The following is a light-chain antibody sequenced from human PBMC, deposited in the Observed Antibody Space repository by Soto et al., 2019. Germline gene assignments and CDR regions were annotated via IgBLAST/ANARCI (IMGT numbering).Light chain of an antibody. CDR2: NVN. V-gene: IGLV2-14*03. Sequence: QSALTQPASVSGSPGQSITISCAGTSSDIGAYNFVSWYQQHPGKAPKLMIYNVNNRPSGFSSGCAGSKSGSRASLTISGLRAEDEADYYCSSYAGSKTFVFGTGTEVIVL. J-gene: IGLJ1*01. CDR3: SSYAGSKTFV. CDR1: SSDIGAYNF.